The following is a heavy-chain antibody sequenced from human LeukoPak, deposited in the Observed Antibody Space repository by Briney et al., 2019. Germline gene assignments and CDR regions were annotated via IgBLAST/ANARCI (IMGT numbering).Heavy chain of an antibody. CDR2: IKQDGSDE. CDR3: ARVLPVASRDY. V-gene: IGHV3-7*01. J-gene: IGHJ4*02. Sequence: GGSLRLSCAASGFTFSTYWMSWVRQAPGKGLEWVANIKQDGSDEFYVDSVKGRFTISRDNAKNSMYLQMNSLRAEDTAVYYCARVLPVASRDYWGQGTLVTVSS. CDR1: GFTFSTYW. D-gene: IGHD2-2*01.